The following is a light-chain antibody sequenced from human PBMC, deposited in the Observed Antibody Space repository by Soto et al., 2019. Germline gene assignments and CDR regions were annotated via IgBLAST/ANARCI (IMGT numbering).Light chain of an antibody. Sequence: QSVLTQPASVSGSPGQSITISCTGTSSDVSYSNYVSWYQQLPGKAPKLMIYDVSDRPSGVSNRFSGSKSGSTASLTISGLQAEDEADYYCSSYTGSSLYVFGTGTKVTVL. CDR3: SSYTGSSLYV. CDR2: DVS. J-gene: IGLJ1*01. V-gene: IGLV2-14*01. CDR1: SSDVSYSNY.